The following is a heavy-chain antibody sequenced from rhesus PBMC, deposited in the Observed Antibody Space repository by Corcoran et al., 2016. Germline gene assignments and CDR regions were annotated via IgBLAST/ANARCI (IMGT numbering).Heavy chain of an antibody. CDR3: ARDLGVPSRFDY. Sequence: QVQLQESGPGLVKPSETLSLTCAVSGGSFSSYWWSWIRQPPGRGLEWIGESNGKRGGPTSNPSLKRRVTISQDASKNQYSLKLSSVTAADPAVYYCARDLGVPSRFDYWGQGVLVTVSS. CDR1: GGSFSSYW. CDR2: SNGKRGGP. D-gene: IGHD2-39*01. J-gene: IGHJ4*01. V-gene: IGHV4-80*01.